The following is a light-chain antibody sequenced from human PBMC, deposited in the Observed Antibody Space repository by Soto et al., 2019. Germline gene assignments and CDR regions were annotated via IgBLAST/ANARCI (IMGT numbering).Light chain of an antibody. CDR3: CSYAGSTTLYV. CDR2: EAF. Sequence: QSVLTQPASVSGSPGQSITISCTGTSSDVGSYNLVSWYQQHPDTAPKLMIYEAFKRPSGVSNRFSGSKSGDTASLTISGLQAEDEADYYCCSYAGSTTLYVFGTGTKATVL. V-gene: IGLV2-23*01. J-gene: IGLJ1*01. CDR1: SSDVGSYNL.